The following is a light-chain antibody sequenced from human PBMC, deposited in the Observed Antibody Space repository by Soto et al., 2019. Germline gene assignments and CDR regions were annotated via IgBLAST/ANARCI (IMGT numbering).Light chain of an antibody. CDR2: DAS. Sequence: AIQLTQSPSSLSASVGDRVTITCRASQGISSALAWDQQKPGKAPKLLIYDASSLESGVPSRFSGSGSGTDFTLTISSLQPEDFATYYCQQFNSYFFTFGGGTKVEIK. V-gene: IGKV1-13*02. CDR1: QGISSA. CDR3: QQFNSYFFT. J-gene: IGKJ4*01.